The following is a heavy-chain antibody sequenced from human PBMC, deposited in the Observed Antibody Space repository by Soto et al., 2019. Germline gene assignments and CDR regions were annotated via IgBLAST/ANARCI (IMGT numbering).Heavy chain of an antibody. J-gene: IGHJ6*02. CDR2: ISYDGSNK. V-gene: IGHV3-30-3*01. D-gene: IGHD6-13*01. CDR3: ARDGAAATLYYYYGMDV. CDR1: GFTFSSYA. Sequence: QVQLVESGGGVVQPGRSLRLSCAASGFTFSSYAMHWVRQAPGKGLEWVAVISYDGSNKYYADSVKGRFTISRDNSKNTLYLQMNSLRAEDTAVYYCARDGAAATLYYYYGMDVWGQGTTVTVSS.